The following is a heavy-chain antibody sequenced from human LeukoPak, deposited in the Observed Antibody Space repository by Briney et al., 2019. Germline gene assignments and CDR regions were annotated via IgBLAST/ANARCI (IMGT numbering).Heavy chain of an antibody. Sequence: GGSLRLSCAASGFPFNVQTMSWVRQAPGKGLDWVAIIREDGTEKYYVDSVKSPFTISRDNPRNSLYLQINSLRAEDTGVYYCARGGATGGRFENWGQGTLVTVSS. V-gene: IGHV3-7*01. J-gene: IGHJ4*02. CDR3: ARGGATGGRFEN. CDR2: IREDGTEK. D-gene: IGHD1-26*01. CDR1: GFPFNVQT.